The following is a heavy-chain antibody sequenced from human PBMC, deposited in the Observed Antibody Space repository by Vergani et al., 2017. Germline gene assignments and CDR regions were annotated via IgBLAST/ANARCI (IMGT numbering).Heavy chain of an antibody. V-gene: IGHV3-30*18. D-gene: IGHD3-10*01. CDR3: AKCHHRLLWFGEFDY. J-gene: IGHJ4*02. CDR2: ISYDGSNK. CDR1: GFTFSSYG. Sequence: QVQLVESGGGVVQPGRSLRLSCAASGFTFSSYGMHWVRQAPGKGLEWVAVISYDGSNKYYADSVKGRFTISRDNSKNTLYLQMNSLRAEDTAVYYCAKCHHRLLWFGEFDYWGQGTLVTVSS.